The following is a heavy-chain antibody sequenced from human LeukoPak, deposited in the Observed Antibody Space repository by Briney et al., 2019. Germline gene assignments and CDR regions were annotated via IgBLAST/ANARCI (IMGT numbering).Heavy chain of an antibody. CDR2: ISGSGGST. CDR3: ARDTWIQLWLPEY. Sequence: GGSLTLSCAASGFTFSSYAMSWVRQAPGKGLEWVSAISGSGGSTYYADSVKGRFTISRDNSKTTLYLQVNSLRVEDTAVYYCARDTWIQLWLPEYWGQGTLVTVSS. V-gene: IGHV3-23*01. J-gene: IGHJ4*02. CDR1: GFTFSSYA. D-gene: IGHD5-18*01.